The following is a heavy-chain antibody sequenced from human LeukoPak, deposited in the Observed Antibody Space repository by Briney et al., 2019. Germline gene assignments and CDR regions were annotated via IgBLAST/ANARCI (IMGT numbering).Heavy chain of an antibody. CDR1: GGSISSGGYS. J-gene: IGHJ3*02. CDR2: IYHSGST. V-gene: IGHV4-30-2*01. Sequence: SQTLSLTCAVSGGSISSGGYSWSWIRQPPGKGLEWIGYIYHSGSTYYNPSLKSRVTISVDRSKNQFSLKLSSVTAADTAAYYCARAALQPYAFDIWGQGTMVTVSS. CDR3: ARAALQPYAFDI.